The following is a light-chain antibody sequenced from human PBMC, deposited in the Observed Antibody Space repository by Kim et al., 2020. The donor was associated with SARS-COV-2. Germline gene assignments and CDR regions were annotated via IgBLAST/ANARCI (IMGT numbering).Light chain of an antibody. CDR1: NIGSKS. CDR2: YDS. J-gene: IGLJ3*02. V-gene: IGLV3-21*04. CDR3: QVWDSSSDHPV. Sequence: APGKTVRLPLGGNNIGSKSVLLYQQKPRQAPVLVIYYDSDRPSGIPERFSGSNSGNTATLTISRVEAGDEADYYCQVWDSSSDHPVFGGGTKLTVL.